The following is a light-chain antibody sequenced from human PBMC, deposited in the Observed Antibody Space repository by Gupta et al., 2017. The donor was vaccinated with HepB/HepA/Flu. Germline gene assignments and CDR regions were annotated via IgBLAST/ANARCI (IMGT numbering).Light chain of an antibody. Sequence: VLTQYPGILSLSPGERATLSCSASQRITSNYLAWYQQKPGQAPRLLIYGTSSRAAGVPDRFSGSGSGTDFTLTISRLQPEDFAVYYCQQNDKTPFTFGHGTKVDIK. CDR2: GTS. CDR1: QRITSNY. CDR3: QQNDKTPFT. J-gene: IGKJ3*01. V-gene: IGKV3-20*01.